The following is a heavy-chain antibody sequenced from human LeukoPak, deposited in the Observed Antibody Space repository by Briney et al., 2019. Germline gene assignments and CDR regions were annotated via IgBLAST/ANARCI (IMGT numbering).Heavy chain of an antibody. CDR1: GGSISSTSYY. Sequence: SETLSLTCTVSGGSISSTSYYWGWIRQPPGKGLEWIGSIYYSGTTFYNPSLKSRVIMSVDTSKSQFSLRLNSVTAADTAVYYCAAITIIVVIDYWGQGTLVTVSS. CDR3: AAITIIVVIDY. V-gene: IGHV4-39*01. J-gene: IGHJ4*02. CDR2: IYYSGTT. D-gene: IGHD3-22*01.